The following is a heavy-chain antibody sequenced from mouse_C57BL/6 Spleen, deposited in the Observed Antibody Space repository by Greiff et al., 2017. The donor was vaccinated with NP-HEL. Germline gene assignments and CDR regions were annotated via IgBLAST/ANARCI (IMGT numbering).Heavy chain of an antibody. CDR1: GYSITSGYY. Sequence: EVQLVESGPGLVKPSQSLSLTCSVTGYSITSGYYWNWIRQFPGNKLEWMGYISYDGSNNYNPSLKNRISITRDTSKNQFFLKLNSVTTEDTATYYCARPYDYDGEWFAYWGQGTLVTVSA. D-gene: IGHD2-4*01. CDR2: ISYDGSN. V-gene: IGHV3-6*01. J-gene: IGHJ3*01. CDR3: ARPYDYDGEWFAY.